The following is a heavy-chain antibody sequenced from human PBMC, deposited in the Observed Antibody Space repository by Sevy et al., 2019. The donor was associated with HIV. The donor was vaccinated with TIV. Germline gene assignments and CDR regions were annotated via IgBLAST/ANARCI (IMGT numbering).Heavy chain of an antibody. V-gene: IGHV3-23*01. CDR2: LSFGCGEI. CDR3: AREGCTKPHDY. Sequence: QLEGSLRLSCAAPGFTFSKYSMSWVRQPPGKGLEWVSTLSFGCGEINYADSVKGRFTISRNNSKSSVYLQMNNLRPEDTVVYYCAREGCTKPHDYWGQGTLVTVSS. J-gene: IGHJ4*02. D-gene: IGHD2-8*01. CDR1: GFTFSKYS.